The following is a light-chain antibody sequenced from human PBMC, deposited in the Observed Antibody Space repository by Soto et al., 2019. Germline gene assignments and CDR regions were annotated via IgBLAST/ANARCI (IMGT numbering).Light chain of an antibody. V-gene: IGKV3-11*01. CDR2: DAS. CDR1: QSVSTF. J-gene: IGKJ4*01. CDR3: QQRTNCLT. Sequence: ETVLTQSPATLSLSPGERATLSCRASQSVSTFLAWYQQKPGQAPRLLIYDASKRATGIPARFSGSGSGTDFTLTISSLEPEDSAVYYCQQRTNCLTFGGGTKVEIK.